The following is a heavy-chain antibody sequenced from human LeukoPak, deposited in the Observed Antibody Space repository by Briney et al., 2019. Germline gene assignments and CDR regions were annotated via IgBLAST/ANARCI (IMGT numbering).Heavy chain of an antibody. J-gene: IGHJ4*02. CDR1: GFMFSSFW. CDR3: ARDRSRAMY. Sequence: GGSLRLSCADSGFMFSSFWMSWVRQAPGKGLEWVANIKHDGSEKYYVDSVKGRFTISRDNARNSLYLQMNSLRAEDTAVYYCARDRSRAMYWGQGTPVTVSS. CDR2: IKHDGSEK. V-gene: IGHV3-7*01.